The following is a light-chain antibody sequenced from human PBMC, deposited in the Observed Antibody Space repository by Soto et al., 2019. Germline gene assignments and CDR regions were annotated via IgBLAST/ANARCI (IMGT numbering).Light chain of an antibody. Sequence: EIVLTQSPGTLSLSPGERATLSCRASQSVGSNYIAWYQQKPGQAPRLLIYGASTRATGIPDRFSGSGSGTDFTLTISGLEPEDFAVYYCQKYGTSRAFGQGTKVEIK. CDR1: QSVGSNY. J-gene: IGKJ1*01. CDR3: QKYGTSRA. CDR2: GAS. V-gene: IGKV3-20*01.